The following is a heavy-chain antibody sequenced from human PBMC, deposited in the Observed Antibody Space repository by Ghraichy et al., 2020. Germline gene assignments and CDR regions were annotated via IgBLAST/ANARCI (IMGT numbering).Heavy chain of an antibody. CDR2: ISSSSSYI. CDR1: GFTFSSYS. V-gene: IGHV3-21*01. J-gene: IGHJ4*02. CDR3: ARVTLPYYFDY. D-gene: IGHD2-15*01. Sequence: GGSLRLSCAASGFTFSSYSMNWVRQAPGKGLEWVSSISSSSSYIYYADSVKGRFTISRDNAKNSLYLQMNSLRAEDTAMYYCARVTLPYYFDYWGQGTLVTVSS.